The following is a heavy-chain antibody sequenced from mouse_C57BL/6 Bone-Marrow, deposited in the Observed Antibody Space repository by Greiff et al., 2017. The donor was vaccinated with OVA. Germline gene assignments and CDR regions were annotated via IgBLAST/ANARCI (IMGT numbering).Heavy chain of an antibody. D-gene: IGHD2-2*01. CDR2: IDPETGGT. Sequence: QVQLQQSGAELVRPGASVTLSCKASGYTFTDYEMHWVKQTPVHGLEWIGAIDPETGGTAYNQKFKGKAILTADKSSSTAYMELRSLTSEDSAVYYCTRDLLWLRGGYWGQGTTLTVSS. CDR3: TRDLLWLRGGY. CDR1: GYTFTDYE. V-gene: IGHV1-15*01. J-gene: IGHJ2*01.